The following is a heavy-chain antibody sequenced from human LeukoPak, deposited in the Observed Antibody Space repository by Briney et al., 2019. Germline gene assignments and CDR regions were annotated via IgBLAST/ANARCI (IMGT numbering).Heavy chain of an antibody. CDR2: ISSSSSYI. J-gene: IGHJ4*02. V-gene: IGHV3-21*01. Sequence: GRSLRLSCAASGFTFSSYSMNWVRQAPGKGLEWVSSISSSSSYIYYADSVKGRFTISRDNAKNSLYLQMNSLRAEDTAVYYCAREDRYFRSGTAYWGQGTLVTVSS. D-gene: IGHD3-9*01. CDR3: AREDRYFRSGTAY. CDR1: GFTFSSYS.